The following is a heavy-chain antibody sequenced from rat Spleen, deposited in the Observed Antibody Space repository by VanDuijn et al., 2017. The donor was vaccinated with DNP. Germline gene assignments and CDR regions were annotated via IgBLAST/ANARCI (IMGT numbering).Heavy chain of an antibody. CDR3: ARPDY. Sequence: EVQLVESGGGLVQPGRSLKLSCAASGFTFSNHGMAWVRQVPTKGLEWVASISTGGGNTYYRDSVTGRFTISRDNAKSTLFLQIESLRSEDTATYYCARPDYWGQGTLVTVSS. V-gene: IGHV5S13*01. CDR1: GFTFSNHG. J-gene: IGHJ3*01. CDR2: ISTGGGNT.